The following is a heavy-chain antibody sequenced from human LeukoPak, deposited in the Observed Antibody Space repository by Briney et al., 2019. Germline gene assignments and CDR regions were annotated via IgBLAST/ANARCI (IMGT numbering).Heavy chain of an antibody. D-gene: IGHD3-22*01. CDR2: ISSSSRYI. Sequence: GGSLRLSCAASGFTFSSYSMTWVRQAPGKGLEWVSSISSSSRYIYYTDSVKGRFTISTDNATNSLYLQLNSVRAEDTAVYYCARERSRGYYDSSGYMFDPWGQGTLVTGSS. J-gene: IGHJ5*02. CDR1: GFTFSSYS. V-gene: IGHV3-21*01. CDR3: ARERSRGYYDSSGYMFDP.